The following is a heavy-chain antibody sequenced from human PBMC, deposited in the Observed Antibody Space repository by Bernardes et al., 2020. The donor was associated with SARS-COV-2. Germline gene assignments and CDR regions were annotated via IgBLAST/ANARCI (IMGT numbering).Heavy chain of an antibody. CDR3: ARLVVVAAPRDVYYYYGMDV. CDR2: INHSGST. CDR1: GGSFSGYY. Sequence: SETLSLTCAVYGGSFSGYYWSWIRQPPGKGLEWIGEINHSGSTNYNPSLKSRVTISVDTSKNQFSLKLSSVTAADTAVYYCARLVVVAAPRDVYYYYGMDVWGQGTTVTVSS. V-gene: IGHV4-34*01. D-gene: IGHD2-15*01. J-gene: IGHJ6*02.